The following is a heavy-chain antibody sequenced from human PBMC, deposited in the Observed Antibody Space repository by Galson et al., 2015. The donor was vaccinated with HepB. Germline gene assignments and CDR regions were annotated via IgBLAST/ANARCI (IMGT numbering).Heavy chain of an antibody. CDR1: GFTFRDYW. Sequence: SLRLSCAASGFTFRDYWMSWVRQAPGKGLEWVANINQDASERYYVDSVKGRFTISRDNAKNSLDLQMHSLRAEDTAVYYCTRDGPAAGYYFDNWGQGTLVTVSS. J-gene: IGHJ4*02. CDR2: INQDASER. CDR3: TRDGPAAGYYFDN. D-gene: IGHD6-25*01. V-gene: IGHV3-7*03.